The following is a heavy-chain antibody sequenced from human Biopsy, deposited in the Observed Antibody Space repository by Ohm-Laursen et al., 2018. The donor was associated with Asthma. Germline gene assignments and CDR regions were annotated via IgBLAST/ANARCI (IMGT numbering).Heavy chain of an antibody. Sequence: SETLPLTCTVSGGSMSSSSYYWGWIRQPPGKGLEWMGSISYTGSAYHNPSLKSRVTISVDTSKNHFSLKLSSMTAADTAVYYCARHWDWGSFFDYWGQGTPVTVSS. D-gene: IGHD7-27*01. CDR3: ARHWDWGSFFDY. CDR2: ISYTGSA. CDR1: GGSMSSSSYY. J-gene: IGHJ4*02. V-gene: IGHV4-39*01.